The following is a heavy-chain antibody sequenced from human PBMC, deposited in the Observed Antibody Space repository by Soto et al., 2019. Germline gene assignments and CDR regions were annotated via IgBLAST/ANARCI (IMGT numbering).Heavy chain of an antibody. CDR1: GGSISSTGHY. V-gene: IGHV4-39*02. J-gene: IGHJ4*02. CDR3: ARLMGVVTVDY. CDR2: IYYAGSP. Sequence: QLQLQESGPGLVKPSETLSLTCSVSGGSISSTGHYWGWIRQPPGKGLEWIGNIYYAGSPYYNPSPKXRXTXAXXTSKTHFSLALTSVTAADTAVYYCARLMGVVTVDYWGQGALVTVSS. D-gene: IGHD2-21*02.